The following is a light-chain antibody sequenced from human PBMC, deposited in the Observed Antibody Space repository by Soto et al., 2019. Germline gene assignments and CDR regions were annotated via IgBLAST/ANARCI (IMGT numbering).Light chain of an antibody. CDR1: QSVGDS. V-gene: IGKV1-5*01. CDR3: QQYSTYALT. Sequence: DIQMTQSPSTLSASVGDIVTITCRASQSVGDSLAWYQQRPGKAPKLLIFDASTLQSGVPSRFSGSGSGTEFTFSITSLQPEDFATYYCQQYSTYALTFGGGTKVDIK. J-gene: IGKJ4*01. CDR2: DAS.